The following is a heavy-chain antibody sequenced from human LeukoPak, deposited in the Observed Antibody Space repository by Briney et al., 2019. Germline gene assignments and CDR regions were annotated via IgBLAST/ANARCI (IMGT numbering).Heavy chain of an antibody. Sequence: GGSLRLSCAASGFTFSSYAMHWVRQAPGKGLEWVSTVSGSGSGTYYADSVKGRFTMSRDNSKNTLYLQMKSLRAEDTAVYFCVKDIALTDSGFADYWGQGTLVTVSS. CDR2: VSGSGSGT. V-gene: IGHV3-23*01. CDR1: GFTFSSYA. D-gene: IGHD6-19*01. J-gene: IGHJ4*02. CDR3: VKDIALTDSGFADY.